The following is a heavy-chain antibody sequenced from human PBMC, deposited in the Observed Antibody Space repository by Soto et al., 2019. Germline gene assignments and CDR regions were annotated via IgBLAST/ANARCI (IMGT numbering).Heavy chain of an antibody. D-gene: IGHD3-22*01. V-gene: IGHV1-46*01. CDR1: GYTFTSYY. Sequence: GASVKVSCKASGYTFTSYYMHWVRQAPVQGLEWMGIINPSGGSTSYAQKFQGRVTMTRDTSTSTVYMELSSLRSEDTAVYYCARAAYYYDSSGSNFDYWGQGTLVTVSS. CDR3: ARAAYYYDSSGSNFDY. CDR2: INPSGGST. J-gene: IGHJ4*02.